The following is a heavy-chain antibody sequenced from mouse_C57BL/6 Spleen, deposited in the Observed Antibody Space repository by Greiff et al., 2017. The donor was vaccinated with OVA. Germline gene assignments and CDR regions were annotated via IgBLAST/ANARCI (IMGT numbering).Heavy chain of an antibody. CDR3: ARSGDDYDWYFDV. V-gene: IGHV1-82*01. J-gene: IGHJ1*03. Sequence: QVQLQQSGPELVKPGASVKISCKASGYAFSSSWMNWVKQRPGKGLEWIGRIYPGDGDTNYNGKFKGKATLTADKSSSTAYMQLSSLTSEDSAVYFCARSGDDYDWYFDVWGTGTTVTVSS. D-gene: IGHD2-4*01. CDR1: GYAFSSSW. CDR2: IYPGDGDT.